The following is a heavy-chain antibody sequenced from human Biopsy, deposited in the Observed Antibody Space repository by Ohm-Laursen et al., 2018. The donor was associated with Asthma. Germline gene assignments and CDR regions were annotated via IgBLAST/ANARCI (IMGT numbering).Heavy chain of an antibody. D-gene: IGHD2-8*01. CDR1: GFTFSNYG. J-gene: IGHJ6*02. V-gene: IGHV3-30*03. Sequence: SLRLSCTASGFTFSNYGMHWVRQVAGKGLDWVAVVTYDGISQYYAESVKGRFTISRDNSRNTLNLQMNSVRPDDTAVYFCARERSGVLGSYNGMDVWGPGTTVSGSS. CDR2: VTYDGISQ. CDR3: ARERSGVLGSYNGMDV.